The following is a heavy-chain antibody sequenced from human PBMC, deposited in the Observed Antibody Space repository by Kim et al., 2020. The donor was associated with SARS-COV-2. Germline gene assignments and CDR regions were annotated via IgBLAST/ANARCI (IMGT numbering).Heavy chain of an antibody. V-gene: IGHV1-3*01. J-gene: IGHJ6*02. CDR3: ARDHAPYGSGAGV. Sequence: YSLKLQGRVTITRDTSASTAYMELSSLRSEDTAVYYCARDHAPYGSGAGVWGQGTTVTVSS. D-gene: IGHD3-10*01.